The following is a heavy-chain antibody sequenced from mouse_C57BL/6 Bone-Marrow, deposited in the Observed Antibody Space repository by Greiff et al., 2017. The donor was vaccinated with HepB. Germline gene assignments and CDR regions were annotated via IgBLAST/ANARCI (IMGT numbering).Heavy chain of an antibody. CDR3: ARLGGAMDY. D-gene: IGHD4-1*01. CDR2: IRNKANGYTT. CDR1: GFTFTAYY. V-gene: IGHV7-3*01. Sequence: DVKLVESGGGLVQPGGSLSLSCAASGFTFTAYYMSWVRQPPGKALEWLGFIRNKANGYTTEYSASVKGRFTISRDNSQSILYLQMNALRAEDSATYYCARLGGAMDYWGQGTSVTVSS. J-gene: IGHJ4*01.